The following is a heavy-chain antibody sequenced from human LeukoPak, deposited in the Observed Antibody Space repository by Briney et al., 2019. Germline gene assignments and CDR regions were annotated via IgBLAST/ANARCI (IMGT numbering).Heavy chain of an antibody. J-gene: IGHJ4*02. CDR2: IYYSGST. CDR1: GGSISSYY. D-gene: IGHD1-26*01. Sequence: SETLSLTCTVSGGSISSYYWSWIRQPPGKGREWIGYIYYSGSTNYNPSLKSRVTISVDTSKNQFSLKLSSVTAADTAVYYCARVTIVGATDFDYWGQGTLVTVSS. CDR3: ARVTIVGATDFDY. V-gene: IGHV4-59*01.